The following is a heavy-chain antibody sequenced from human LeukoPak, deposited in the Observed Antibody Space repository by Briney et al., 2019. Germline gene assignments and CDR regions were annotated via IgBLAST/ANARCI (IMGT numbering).Heavy chain of an antibody. CDR2: IIPIFGTA. CDR1: GGTFSSYA. D-gene: IGHD3-22*01. J-gene: IGHJ5*02. V-gene: IGHV1-69*05. Sequence: SVKVSCKASGGTFSSYAISWVRQAPGQGLEWMGGIIPIFGTANYAQKFQGRVTITTDESTSTAYTELSSLRSEDTAVYYCARDPADYYDSSGYYYGWFDPWGQGTLVTVSS. CDR3: ARDPADYYDSSGYYYGWFDP.